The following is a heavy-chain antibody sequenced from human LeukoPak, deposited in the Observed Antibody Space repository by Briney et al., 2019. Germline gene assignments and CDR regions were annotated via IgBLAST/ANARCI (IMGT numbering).Heavy chain of an antibody. D-gene: IGHD1-26*01. CDR1: GFTFSSNW. J-gene: IGHJ4*02. Sequence: GGSLRLSCAASGFTFSSNWMHWVRQAPGKGLVWVSRINEDGSTTKYADSVKGRFTISRDNAKNTLYLQMNSLRAEDTAVYSCVRDLGGRSGHWGQGTLVTVSS. V-gene: IGHV3-74*01. CDR2: INEDGSTT. CDR3: VRDLGGRSGH.